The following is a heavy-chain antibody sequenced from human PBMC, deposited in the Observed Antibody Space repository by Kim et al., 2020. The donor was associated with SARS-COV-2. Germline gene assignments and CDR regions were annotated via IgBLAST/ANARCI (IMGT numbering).Heavy chain of an antibody. J-gene: IGHJ5*01. V-gene: IGHV4-31*03. CDR1: GGPISSGGYY. CDR2: IYYSGSA. CDR3: ARNYGAGRYFGGVDS. Sequence: SETLSLTCTVSGGPISSGGYYWGWIRQHPVRGLEWIGYIYYSGSAYYNPSLKSRVTISVDTSKNQFSLKLNSVTAADTAVYYCARNYGAGRYFGGVDSWG. D-gene: IGHD3-10*01.